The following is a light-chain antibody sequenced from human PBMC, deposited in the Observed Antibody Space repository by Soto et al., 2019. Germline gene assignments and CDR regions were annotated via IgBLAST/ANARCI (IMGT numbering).Light chain of an antibody. CDR2: EVS. CDR1: SSDVGGYNY. V-gene: IGLV2-14*01. Sequence: QSALTQPASVSGSPGQSITISCTGTSSDVGGYNYVSWYQQHPGKAPKLMIYEVSNRPSGVSNRFSGSKSGNTASLTISGLQAEDEADYDCSSYTSSITLVFCGVTKVTVL. J-gene: IGLJ2*01. CDR3: SSYTSSITLV.